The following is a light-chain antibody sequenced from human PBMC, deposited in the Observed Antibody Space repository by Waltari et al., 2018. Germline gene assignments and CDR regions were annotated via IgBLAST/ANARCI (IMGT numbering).Light chain of an antibody. CDR3: CSYAGNYIWV. J-gene: IGLJ3*02. CDR1: SSDIGRYDI. Sequence: QSALTQPASVSGSPGQSVTISCTGASSDIGRYDIVSWYQQHPGNAPKLIICAVSKRPSGVSDRFSGSKSGDTVSLTISGLQFEDEADYYCCSYAGNYIWVFGGGTRLTVL. CDR2: AVS. V-gene: IGLV2-23*02.